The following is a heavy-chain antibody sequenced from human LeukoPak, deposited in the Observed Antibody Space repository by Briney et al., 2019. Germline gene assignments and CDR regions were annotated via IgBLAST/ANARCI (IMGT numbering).Heavy chain of an antibody. D-gene: IGHD3-10*01. CDR3: AKDSYGSGSYLGAADFDY. CDR2: INWNGGST. V-gene: IGHV3-20*04. J-gene: IGHJ4*02. CDR1: GFTFDDYG. Sequence: GGSLRLSCAASGFTFDDYGMSWVRQAPGKGLEWVSGINWNGGSTGCADSVKGRFTISRDNAKNSLYLQMNSLRAEDTALYYCAKDSYGSGSYLGAADFDYWGQGTLVTVSS.